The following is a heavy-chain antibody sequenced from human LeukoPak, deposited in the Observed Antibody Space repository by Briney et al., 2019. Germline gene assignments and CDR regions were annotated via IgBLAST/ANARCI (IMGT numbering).Heavy chain of an antibody. CDR2: ISGSGGST. D-gene: IGHD2-2*01. CDR1: GFTFSKAW. Sequence: GGSLSLSCLASGFTFSKAWMSWVRQALGKGLEWVSAISGSGGSTYYADSVKGRFTISRDNSKNTLYLQMNSLRAEDTAVHYCAKDIYCSSTSCYFDYWGQGTLVTVSS. V-gene: IGHV3-23*01. J-gene: IGHJ4*02. CDR3: AKDIYCSSTSCYFDY.